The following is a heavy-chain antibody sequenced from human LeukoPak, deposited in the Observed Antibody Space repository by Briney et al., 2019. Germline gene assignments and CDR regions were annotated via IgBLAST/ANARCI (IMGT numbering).Heavy chain of an antibody. V-gene: IGHV3-21*01. D-gene: IGHD2-15*01. Sequence: GGSLRLSCAASGFTFSSYSMNWVRQAPGKGLEWVSSISSSSSYIYYADSVKGRFTISRDNAKNSLYLQMNSLRAEDTAVYYCARAPYCSGGSCSSYFDYWAQGTLVTVSS. CDR1: GFTFSSYS. J-gene: IGHJ4*02. CDR2: ISSSSSYI. CDR3: ARAPYCSGGSCSSYFDY.